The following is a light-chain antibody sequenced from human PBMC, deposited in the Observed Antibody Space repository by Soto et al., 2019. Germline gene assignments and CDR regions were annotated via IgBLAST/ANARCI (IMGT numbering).Light chain of an antibody. V-gene: IGLV2-14*01. CDR1: SSDVGGFNY. CDR2: EVS. J-gene: IGLJ1*01. CDR3: SSYTTNNSPHV. Sequence: QSALAQPASVSGSPGQSITISCTGTSSDVGGFNYVSWYQQYPGKAPKLIIYEVSNRPSGVSSRFSGSKSGNTAFLIISGLQAEDEADYYCSSYTTNNSPHVFGAGTKVTVL.